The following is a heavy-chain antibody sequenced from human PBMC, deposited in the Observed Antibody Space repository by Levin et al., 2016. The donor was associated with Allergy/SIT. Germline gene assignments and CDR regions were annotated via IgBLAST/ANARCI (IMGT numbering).Heavy chain of an antibody. CDR1: GGTFRSYA. V-gene: IGHV1-69*13. D-gene: IGHD5-18*01. CDR2: IIPMFGTP. CDR3: ARDREVTMTRELGL. J-gene: IGHJ4*02. Sequence: SVKVSCKASGGTFRSYAITWVRQAPGQGLEWMGDIIPMFGTPNRAQKFQGRVTITADESTSTTYMELSSLRSDDTAVYYCARDREVTMTRELGLWGQGTLVTVSS.